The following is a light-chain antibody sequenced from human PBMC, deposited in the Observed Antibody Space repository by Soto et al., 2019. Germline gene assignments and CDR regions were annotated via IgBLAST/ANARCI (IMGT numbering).Light chain of an antibody. V-gene: IGLV2-14*01. J-gene: IGLJ3*02. CDR3: SSFTSSGTFEVV. Sequence: QSVLTQPASVSGSPGQSITISCTGTGSDVGGYDYVSWYQQHPGKAPKLIIYEVGNRPSGVSDRFSGSKSGNTASLTISGLQAEDEADYYCSSFTSSGTFEVVVGGGTKVTVL. CDR2: EVG. CDR1: GSDVGGYDY.